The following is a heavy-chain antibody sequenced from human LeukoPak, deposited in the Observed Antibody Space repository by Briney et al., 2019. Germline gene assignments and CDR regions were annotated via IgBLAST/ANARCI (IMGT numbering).Heavy chain of an antibody. V-gene: IGHV1-2*02. Sequence: ASAKVSCKASGYTFTGYYMHWVRQAPGQGLEWMGWINPNSGGTNYAQKFQGRVTMTRDTSISTAYMELSRLRSGDTAVYYCARVGTIFGVVIIWYFDLWGRGTLVTVSS. CDR2: INPNSGGT. CDR1: GYTFTGYY. J-gene: IGHJ2*01. D-gene: IGHD3-3*01. CDR3: ARVGTIFGVVIIWYFDL.